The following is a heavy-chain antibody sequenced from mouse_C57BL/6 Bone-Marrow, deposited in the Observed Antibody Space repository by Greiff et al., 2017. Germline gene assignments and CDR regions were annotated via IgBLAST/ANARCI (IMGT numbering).Heavy chain of an antibody. V-gene: IGHV5-6*01. CDR2: ISSGGSYT. D-gene: IGHD2-2*01. CDR3: ARQGGLGRYLDY. Sequence: EVMLVESGGDLVKPGGSLKLSCAASGFTFSSYGMSWVRQTPDKRLEWVATISSGGSYTYYPDSVKGRFTISRDNAKNTLYLQMSSLKSEDTAMYYCARQGGLGRYLDYWGQGTTLTVSS. J-gene: IGHJ2*01. CDR1: GFTFSSYG.